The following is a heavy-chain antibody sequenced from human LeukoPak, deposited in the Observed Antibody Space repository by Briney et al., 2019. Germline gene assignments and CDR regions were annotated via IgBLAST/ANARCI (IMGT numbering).Heavy chain of an antibody. J-gene: IGHJ4*02. D-gene: IGHD5-18*01. CDR3: ARAIQLWSWLDY. CDR2: ISYDGSNK. Sequence: GGSLRLSCAASGFTFSSYAMHWVRQAPGKGLEWVAVISYDGSNKYYADSVKGRFTISRDNSKNTLYLQMNSLRAEDTAVYYCARAIQLWSWLDYWGQGTLVTVSS. V-gene: IGHV3-30*04. CDR1: GFTFSSYA.